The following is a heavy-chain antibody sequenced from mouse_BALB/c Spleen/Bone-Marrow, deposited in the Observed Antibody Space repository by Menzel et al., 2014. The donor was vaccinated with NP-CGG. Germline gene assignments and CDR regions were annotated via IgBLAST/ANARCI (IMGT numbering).Heavy chain of an antibody. J-gene: IGHJ2*01. D-gene: IGHD2-10*02. V-gene: IGHV1-61*01. CDR1: GYTFTGYW. Sequence: VHLVESGAELVRSGASVKLSCKASGYTFTGYWMNWVKQRPGQGLEWIGMIDPSDSETHYNQMFRDKATLTVDKSSSTAYMQLSSLTSEDSAVYYCTRKYGKGGDFWGQGTTLTVSS. CDR3: TRKYGKGGDF. CDR2: IDPSDSET.